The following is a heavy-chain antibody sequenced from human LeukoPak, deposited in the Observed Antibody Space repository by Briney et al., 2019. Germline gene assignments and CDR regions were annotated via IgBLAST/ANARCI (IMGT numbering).Heavy chain of an antibody. CDR3: ARQSADYYDSSGYLDH. CDR1: GGSISSYY. D-gene: IGHD3-22*01. Sequence: PSETLSLTCTVSGGSISSYYWSWIRQPPGKGLEWIGYIYYSGSTNYNPSLKSRVTISVDTSKNQFSLKLSSVTAADTAVYYCARQSADYYDSSGYLDHWGQGTLVTVSS. J-gene: IGHJ4*02. V-gene: IGHV4-59*08. CDR2: IYYSGST.